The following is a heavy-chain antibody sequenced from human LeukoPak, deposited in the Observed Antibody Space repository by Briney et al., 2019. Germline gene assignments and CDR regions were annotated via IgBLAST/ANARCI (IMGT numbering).Heavy chain of an antibody. CDR1: GGSISSSSYY. CDR2: IYYSGST. J-gene: IGHJ3*02. CDR3: ARPDYYDSSGFYAFDI. V-gene: IGHV4-39*01. Sequence: KPSETLSLTCTVSGGSISSSSYYWGWIRQPPWKGLEWFGSIYYSGSTYYNPSLKSRVTISVDTSKNQFSLKLSSVTAADTAVYYCARPDYYDSSGFYAFDIWGQGTMVTVSS. D-gene: IGHD3-22*01.